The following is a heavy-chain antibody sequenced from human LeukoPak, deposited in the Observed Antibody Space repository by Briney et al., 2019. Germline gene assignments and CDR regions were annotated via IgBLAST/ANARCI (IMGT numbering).Heavy chain of an antibody. CDR1: GGSFSDYY. Sequence: SGTLSLTCAVFGGSFSDYYLSWLRQPPRKGLEWVWGIKPIGSTNYNPSPKSRVTISVDTSKNQFSLKLSSVAAADTAVYFCARVAYRYVINDWSRTGLGAYPTKYYDHMDVWDKGTTVTVSS. CDR2: IKPIGST. D-gene: IGHD5-18*01. CDR3: ARVAYRYVINDWSRTGLGAYPTKYYDHMDV. V-gene: IGHV4-34*01. J-gene: IGHJ6*03.